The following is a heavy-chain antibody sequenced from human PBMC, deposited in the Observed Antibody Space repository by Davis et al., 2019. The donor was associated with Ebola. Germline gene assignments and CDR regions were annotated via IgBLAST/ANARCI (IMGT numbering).Heavy chain of an antibody. CDR2: LGTSADT. CDR3: AKDTSNIWFDI. CDR1: GFTFSDYY. V-gene: IGHV3-23*01. Sequence: GESLKISCAASGFTFSDYYMSWLRQAPGKGLEWVSTLGTSADTYYADSVKGRFTISRDNSKNTLYLQMNGLRVEDTAIYYCAKDTSNIWFDIWGQGTNVTVSS. J-gene: IGHJ3*02. D-gene: IGHD1-26*01.